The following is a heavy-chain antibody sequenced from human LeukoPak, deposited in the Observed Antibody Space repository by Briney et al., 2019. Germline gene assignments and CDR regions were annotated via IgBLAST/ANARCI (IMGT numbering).Heavy chain of an antibody. CDR3: AREGGSGSYWWAYFDY. CDR2: ISYDGSNK. Sequence: PGGSLRLSCAASGFTFSSYGMHWVRQAPGKGLEWVAVISYDGSNKYYADSVKGRFTISRDNSKNTLYLQMNSLRAEDTAVYYCAREGGSGSYWWAYFDYWGQGTLVTVSS. J-gene: IGHJ4*02. CDR1: GFTFSSYG. D-gene: IGHD3-10*01. V-gene: IGHV3-30*03.